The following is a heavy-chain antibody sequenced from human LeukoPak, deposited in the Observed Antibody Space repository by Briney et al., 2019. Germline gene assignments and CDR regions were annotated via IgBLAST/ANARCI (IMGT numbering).Heavy chain of an antibody. CDR1: GGSISSISSNNYH. Sequence: KPSETLSLTCIVSGGSISSISSNNYHWGWIRQPPGKGLEWIGSIYYSGSTYYNLSLKSRVTISVDTSKNQFSLKLSSVTAADTALYYCAREMGVVTAHGIDVWGQGTTVTVSS. D-gene: IGHD4-23*01. V-gene: IGHV4-39*02. J-gene: IGHJ6*02. CDR3: AREMGVVTAHGIDV. CDR2: IYYSGST.